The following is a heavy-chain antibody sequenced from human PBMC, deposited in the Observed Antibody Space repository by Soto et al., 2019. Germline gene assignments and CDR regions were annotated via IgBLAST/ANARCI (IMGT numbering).Heavy chain of an antibody. CDR3: ARNQIALEVLGGRYGMDV. Sequence: QVQFVQSGAEEKKPGASVKVSCKASGYTFTSYGLHWVRQAPGQRPEWMGWIIPGNGNTKYSQKFQGRVTITRDTSASTVYLELSSLRSEDTAVYYCARNQIALEVLGGRYGMDVWGQGTTVTVSS. CDR1: GYTFTSYG. J-gene: IGHJ6*02. D-gene: IGHD1-1*01. V-gene: IGHV1-3*05. CDR2: IIPGNGNT.